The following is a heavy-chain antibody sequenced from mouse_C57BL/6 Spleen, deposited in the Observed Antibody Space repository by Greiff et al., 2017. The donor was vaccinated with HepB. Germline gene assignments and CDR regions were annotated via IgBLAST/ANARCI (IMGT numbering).Heavy chain of an antibody. CDR1: GYTFTSYW. J-gene: IGHJ3*01. D-gene: IGHD1-1*01. Sequence: QVQLQQPGAELVMPGASVKLSCKASGYTFTSYWMHWVKQRPGQGLEWIGEIGPSDSYTNYNQKFKGKSTLTVDKSSSTAYMQLSSLTSEDSAVYYCARATSPWFAYWGQGTLVTVSA. CDR3: ARATSPWFAY. CDR2: IGPSDSYT. V-gene: IGHV1-69*01.